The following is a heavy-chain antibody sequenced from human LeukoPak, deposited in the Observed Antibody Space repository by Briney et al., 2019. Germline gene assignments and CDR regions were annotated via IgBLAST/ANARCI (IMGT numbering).Heavy chain of an antibody. J-gene: IGHJ6*02. D-gene: IGHD3-10*01. V-gene: IGHV3-30*14. CDR1: GFTFSSYA. CDR3: AKGRGAV. Sequence: PGGSLRLSCAASGFTFSSYAMHWVHQAPGKGLEWVAVISYDGSNKYYADSVKGRFIISRDTSKNALYLQMNSLRVEDTAVYYCAKGRGAVWGQGTTVTVSS. CDR2: ISYDGSNK.